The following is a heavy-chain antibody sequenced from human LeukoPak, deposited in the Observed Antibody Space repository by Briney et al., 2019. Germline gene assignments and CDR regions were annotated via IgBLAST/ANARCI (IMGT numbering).Heavy chain of an antibody. V-gene: IGHV5-10-1*01. CDR3: ARPSVDGSGSYPY. CDR2: IDPSDSCT. Sequence: AGESLKISCNSSGYSFTSYWISWVRQMPGKGLEWMGRIDPSDSCTNYSPSFQGHVTISADKSISTAYLQWSSLKASDTAMFYCARPSVDGSGSYPYWGQGTLVTVSS. D-gene: IGHD3-10*01. J-gene: IGHJ4*02. CDR1: GYSFTSYW.